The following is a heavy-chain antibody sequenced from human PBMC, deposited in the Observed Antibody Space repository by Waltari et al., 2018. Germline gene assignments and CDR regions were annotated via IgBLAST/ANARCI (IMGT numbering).Heavy chain of an antibody. Sequence: QVQLVVSGGGVVQSGRSLRLSCAAAGFSLSKYAVHWVRQAPGKGLDGVGVTSPDGFNKYYADSVQGRFTISRDRSLQMSALRSEGTAVYYCARGGSDRAPLDYWGRGTLVTVSS. J-gene: IGHJ4*02. CDR1: GFSLSKYA. V-gene: IGHV3-30*15. CDR2: TSPDGFNK. D-gene: IGHD1-1*01. CDR3: ARGGSDRAPLDY.